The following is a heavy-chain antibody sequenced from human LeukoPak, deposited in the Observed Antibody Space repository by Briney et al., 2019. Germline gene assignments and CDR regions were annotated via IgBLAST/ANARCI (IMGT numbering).Heavy chain of an antibody. D-gene: IGHD1-7*01. CDR2: IYNSGAT. CDR1: GDSISSNY. Sequence: PSETLSLTCTVSGDSISSNYWSWIRQPAGKGLEWIGRIYNSGATQYNPSLESRVTMSLDTSKNQFSLKLTSVTAADTALYYCARDQALNWNYDVFGLWGQGTLVTVPS. CDR3: ARDQALNWNYDVFGL. J-gene: IGHJ4*02. V-gene: IGHV4-4*07.